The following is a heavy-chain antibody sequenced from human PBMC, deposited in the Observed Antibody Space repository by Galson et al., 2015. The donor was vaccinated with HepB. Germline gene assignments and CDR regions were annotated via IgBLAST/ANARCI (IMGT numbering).Heavy chain of an antibody. CDR3: ATRSGASGWYSYFQH. D-gene: IGHD6-19*01. V-gene: IGHV3-23*01. CDR1: GFTFSSYA. Sequence: SLRLSCAASGFTFSSYAIMWVRQAPGKGLEWVSGMSDNGDNTFYADSVKGRFTISRDISKNTVYLQMNSLRVEDTDVYYCATRSGASGWYSYFQHWGQGTLVTVSS. CDR2: MSDNGDNT. J-gene: IGHJ1*01.